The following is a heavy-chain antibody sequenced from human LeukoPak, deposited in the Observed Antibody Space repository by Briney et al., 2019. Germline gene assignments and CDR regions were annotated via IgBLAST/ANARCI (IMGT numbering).Heavy chain of an antibody. V-gene: IGHV4-34*01. CDR3: ARAHSSGYRHSGY. D-gene: IGHD6-13*01. Sequence: SETLSLTCAVYGGTFSGYYWTWIRQPPGKGLEWIGEINHSGSTNYNPSLKSRVTISVDTSKNQFSLNLTSVTAADTAVYYCARAHSSGYRHSGYWGQGTLVTVSS. J-gene: IGHJ4*02. CDR2: INHSGST. CDR1: GGTFSGYY.